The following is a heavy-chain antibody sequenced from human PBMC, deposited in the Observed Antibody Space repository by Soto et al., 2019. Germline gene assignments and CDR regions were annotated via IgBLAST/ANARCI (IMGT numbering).Heavy chain of an antibody. CDR1: GFTFSSYG. D-gene: IGHD2-2*01. CDR3: AKDRCSSTSCGSDC. CDR2: ISYDGSNK. J-gene: IGHJ4*02. Sequence: GGSLRLSCAASGFTFSSYGMHWVRQAPGKGLEWVAVISYDGSNKYYADSVKGRFTISRDNSKNTLYLQMNSLRAEDTAVYFCAKDRCSSTSCGSDCWGQGTLVPVSS. V-gene: IGHV3-30*18.